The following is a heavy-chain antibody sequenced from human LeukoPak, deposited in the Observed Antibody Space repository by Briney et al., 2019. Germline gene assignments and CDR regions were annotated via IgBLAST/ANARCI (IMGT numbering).Heavy chain of an antibody. Sequence: GRSLRLSCAASGFTFSSYSTSWVRHAPGKGLEWVSATIGSVGSTYYADSAKGPFTISRDNSKNTLYLQMNSLRAEDTAVYYCAKDNIVVVPAAIIGYYGMDVWGQGNTVTVSS. CDR3: AKDNIVVVPAAIIGYYGMDV. D-gene: IGHD2-2*02. CDR2: TIGSVGST. J-gene: IGHJ6*02. V-gene: IGHV3-23*01. CDR1: GFTFSSYS.